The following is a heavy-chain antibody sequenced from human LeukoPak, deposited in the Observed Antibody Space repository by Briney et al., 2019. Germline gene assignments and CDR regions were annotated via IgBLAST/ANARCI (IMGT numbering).Heavy chain of an antibody. J-gene: IGHJ4*02. CDR1: GGSISSSSYY. CDR3: AGWQLNYGQFDY. CDR2: IYYSGST. Sequence: SETLSLTCTVSGGSISSSSYYWGWIRQPPGKGLEWIGSIYYSGSTYYNPSLKSRVTISVDTSKNQFSLKLSSVTAADTAVYYCAGWQLNYGQFDYWGQGTLVTVSS. D-gene: IGHD3-16*01. V-gene: IGHV4-39*07.